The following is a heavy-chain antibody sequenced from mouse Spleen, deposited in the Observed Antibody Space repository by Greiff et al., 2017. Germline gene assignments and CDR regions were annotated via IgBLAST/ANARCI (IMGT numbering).Heavy chain of an antibody. CDR3: ARDITSATDY. CDR1: GYTFTSYW. CDR2: IDPSDSYT. J-gene: IGHJ4*01. D-gene: IGHD1-2*01. V-gene: IGHV1-69*02. Sequence: QVQLQQPGAELVKPGASVKLSCKASGYTFTSYWMHWVKQRPGQGLEWIGEIDPSDSYTNYNQKFKGKATLTVDKSSSTAYMQLSSLTSEDSAIYYYARDITSATDYWGQGTLVTVS.